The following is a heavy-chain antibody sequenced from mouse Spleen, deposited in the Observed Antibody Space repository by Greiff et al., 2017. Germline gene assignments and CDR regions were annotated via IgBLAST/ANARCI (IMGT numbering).Heavy chain of an antibody. J-gene: IGHJ4*01. V-gene: IGHV1-22*01. Sequence: EVQLQQSGPELVKPGASVKMSCKASGYTFTDYNMHWVKQSHGKSLEWIGYINPNNGGTSYNQKFKGKATLTVNKSSSTAYMELRSLTSEDSAVYYCARVVLYDYYAMDYWGQGTSVTVSS. CDR2: INPNNGGT. D-gene: IGHD2-12*01. CDR1: GYTFTDYN. CDR3: ARVVLYDYYAMDY.